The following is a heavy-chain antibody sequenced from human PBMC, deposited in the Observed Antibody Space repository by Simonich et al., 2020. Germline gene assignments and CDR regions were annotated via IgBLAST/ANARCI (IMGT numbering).Heavy chain of an antibody. V-gene: IGHV4-34*01. D-gene: IGHD6-13*01. Sequence: QVQLQQWGAGLLKPSETLSLTCAVYGGSFSGYYWSWIRQPPGKGLEWIGEINHRESTNSNPSLKNRVTISVDTSKTQFSLKLSSVTAAATAVYYCARGLRVAAAGTAFQHWGQGTLVTVSS. J-gene: IGHJ1*01. CDR2: INHREST. CDR3: ARGLRVAAAGTAFQH. CDR1: GGSFSGYY.